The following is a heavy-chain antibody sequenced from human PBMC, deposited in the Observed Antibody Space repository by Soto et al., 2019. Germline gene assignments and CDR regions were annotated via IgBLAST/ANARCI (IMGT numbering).Heavy chain of an antibody. V-gene: IGHV3-23*01. CDR2: ISVSVGST. J-gene: IGHJ4*02. Sequence: PLRLSWTASVFTFSTYAMRLVLQPPGKGLECVSTISVSVGSTYYTDSVKGRFTISRLNSKNTLFLQMNSLTAEDTAVYYCAKEAATGEFDYWGQGTLVTVS. D-gene: IGHD7-27*01. CDR1: VFTFSTYA. CDR3: AKEAATGEFDY.